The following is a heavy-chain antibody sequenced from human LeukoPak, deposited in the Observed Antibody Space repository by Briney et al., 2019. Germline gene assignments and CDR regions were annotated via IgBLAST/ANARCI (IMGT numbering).Heavy chain of an antibody. CDR2: INSDGSST. CDR1: GFTFSSYW. D-gene: IGHD5-24*01. J-gene: IGHJ4*02. V-gene: IGHV3-74*01. CDR3: ARGVTMATISPYVY. Sequence: GRSLRLSCAASGFTFSSYWMNWVPQAPGKGLVWVSRINSDGSSTSYAGSVKGRFTISRDNAKNTLYLQMNSLRAEDTAVYYCARGVTMATISPYVYWGQGTLVTVSS.